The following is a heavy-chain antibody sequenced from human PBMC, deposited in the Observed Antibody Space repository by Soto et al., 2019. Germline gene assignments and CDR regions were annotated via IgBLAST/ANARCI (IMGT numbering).Heavy chain of an antibody. D-gene: IGHD4-17*01. Sequence: GASVKVSCKASGGTFSSYTISWVRQAPGQGLEWMGRIIPILGIANYAQKFQGRVTITADKSTSTAYMELSSLRSEDTAVYYCARDKPSKDYELDYWGQGTLVTVSS. V-gene: IGHV1-69*04. J-gene: IGHJ4*02. CDR3: ARDKPSKDYELDY. CDR1: GGTFSSYT. CDR2: IIPILGIA.